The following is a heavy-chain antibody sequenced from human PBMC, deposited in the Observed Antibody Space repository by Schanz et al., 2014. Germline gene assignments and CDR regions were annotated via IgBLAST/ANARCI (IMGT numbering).Heavy chain of an antibody. Sequence: QVQLIQSGAEVKKPGASVKVSCTASGYTFTSYDINWVRQAPGQGLEWMGRIIPILGIANYAQKFQGRVTITADKSTFTAYMDVSSLRSEDTAVYYCASSGAGYSSSWDFDYWGQGTTVTVSS. J-gene: IGHJ4*03. CDR1: GYTFTSYD. CDR2: IIPILGIA. V-gene: IGHV1-69*09. D-gene: IGHD6-13*01. CDR3: ASSGAGYSSSWDFDY.